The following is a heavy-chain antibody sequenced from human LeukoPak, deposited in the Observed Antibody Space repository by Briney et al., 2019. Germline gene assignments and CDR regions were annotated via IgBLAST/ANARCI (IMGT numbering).Heavy chain of an antibody. J-gene: IGHJ4*02. D-gene: IGHD6-13*01. CDR3: ARRRGSSSSDY. Sequence: PGGSLRLSCAASGFTFSSYWMSWVRQAPGKGLEWVANIKQDGGEKYYVDSVKGRFTISRNNANNSLYLQMNSLRAEDTAVYYCARRRGSSSSDYWGQGTLVTVSS. CDR1: GFTFSSYW. V-gene: IGHV3-7*01. CDR2: IKQDGGEK.